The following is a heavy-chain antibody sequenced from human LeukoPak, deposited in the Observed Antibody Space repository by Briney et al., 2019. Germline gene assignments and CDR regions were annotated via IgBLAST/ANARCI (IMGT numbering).Heavy chain of an antibody. V-gene: IGHV1-46*01. D-gene: IGHD3-16*02. Sequence: ASVKVSCKASGYTFTSYYMHWVRQAPGQGLEWMGIINPSGGSTSYAQKFQGRVTMTRDMSTSTVYMELSSLRSEDTAVYYCASESLGELSSPDYWGQGTPVTVSS. CDR1: GYTFTSYY. CDR2: INPSGGST. J-gene: IGHJ4*02. CDR3: ASESLGELSSPDY.